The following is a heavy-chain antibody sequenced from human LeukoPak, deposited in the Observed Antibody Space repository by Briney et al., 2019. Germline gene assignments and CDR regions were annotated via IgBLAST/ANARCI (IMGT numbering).Heavy chain of an antibody. V-gene: IGHV3-30*02. D-gene: IGHD2-2*01. CDR1: GFTFSNYG. CDR2: VRSDGGIK. Sequence: GGSLRLSCAASGFTFSNYGIHWVRQAPGKGLEWVAFVRSDGGIKYYADSVKGRFTISRDNSRTTVYLQMNSLRAEDTAVYHCAKGLPAAYFDYWGQGTLVTVSS. J-gene: IGHJ4*02. CDR3: AKGLPAAYFDY.